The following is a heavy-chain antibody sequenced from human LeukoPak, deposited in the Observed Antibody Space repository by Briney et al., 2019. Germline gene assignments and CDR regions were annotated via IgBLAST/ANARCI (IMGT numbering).Heavy chain of an antibody. Sequence: SETLSLTCTVSGGSISSGGYYWSWIRQHPGKGLEWIGYIYYSGSTYYNPSLKSRVTISVDTSKNQFSLKLSSVAAADTAVYYCARAGGFFSPFGYWGQGTLVTVSS. J-gene: IGHJ4*02. CDR1: GGSISSGGYY. D-gene: IGHD3-16*01. CDR2: IYYSGST. V-gene: IGHV4-31*03. CDR3: ARAGGFFSPFGY.